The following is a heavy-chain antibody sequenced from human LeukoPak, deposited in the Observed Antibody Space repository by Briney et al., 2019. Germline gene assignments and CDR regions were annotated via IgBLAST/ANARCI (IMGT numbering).Heavy chain of an antibody. CDR2: VYHSGST. CDR1: GYSIGSGYY. Sequence: SENLSLTCAVSGYSIGSGYYWGWIRQPPGKGLEWIGNVYHSGSTYKNPSLKSRVSISLDTSNNQFSLKLTSVTAADTAIYYCARLSGAPVRHPIYHFDYWGQGTLVTVSS. CDR3: ARLSGAPVRHPIYHFDY. V-gene: IGHV4-38-2*01. D-gene: IGHD1-26*01. J-gene: IGHJ4*02.